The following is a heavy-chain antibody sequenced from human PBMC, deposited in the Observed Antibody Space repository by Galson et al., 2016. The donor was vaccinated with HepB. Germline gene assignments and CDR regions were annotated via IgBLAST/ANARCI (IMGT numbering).Heavy chain of an antibody. CDR2: ISYDGLSK. D-gene: IGHD3-10*01. Sequence: SLRLSCAASGFTLTRHPMHWVRLAPGKGLEFVAVISYDGLSKYYADSVKGRFTISRDTSKNTLYLQMNSLRGDDTAVYYCARERLPGADGSGSYLLDFWGQGTLVTVSS. CDR3: ARERLPGADGSGSYLLDF. CDR1: GFTLTRHP. V-gene: IGHV3-30*04. J-gene: IGHJ4*02.